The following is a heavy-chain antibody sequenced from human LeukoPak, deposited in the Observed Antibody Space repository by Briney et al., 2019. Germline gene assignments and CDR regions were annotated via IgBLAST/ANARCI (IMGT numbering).Heavy chain of an antibody. V-gene: IGHV4-34*01. D-gene: IGHD3-22*01. CDR2: INHSGST. J-gene: IGHJ3*02. CDR3: ARFAGLYYYDSSGYPGAFDI. Sequence: SETLSLTCTVSGGSISSYYWSWIRQPPGKGLEWIGEINHSGSTNYNPSLESRVTISVDTSKNQFSLKLSSVTAADTAVYYCARFAGLYYYDSSGYPGAFDIWGQGTMVTVSS. CDR1: GGSISSYY.